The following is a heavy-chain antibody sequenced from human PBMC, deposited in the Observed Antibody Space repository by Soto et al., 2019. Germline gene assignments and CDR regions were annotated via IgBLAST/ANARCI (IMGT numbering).Heavy chain of an antibody. CDR1: GFTFSNAW. V-gene: IGHV3-15*07. J-gene: IGHJ4*02. Sequence: GGSLRLSCAASGFTFSNAWMNWVRQAPGKGLEWVGRIKSKTDGGTTDYAAPVKGRFTISRDDSKNTLYLQMNSLKTEDTAVYYCTTDFHSGYYDSSGYYYSGYYFDYWGQGTLVTVSS. CDR2: IKSKTDGGTT. CDR3: TTDFHSGYYDSSGYYYSGYYFDY. D-gene: IGHD3-22*01.